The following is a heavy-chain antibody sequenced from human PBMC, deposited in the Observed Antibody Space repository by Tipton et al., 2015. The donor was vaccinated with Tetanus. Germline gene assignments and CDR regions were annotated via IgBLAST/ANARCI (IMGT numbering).Heavy chain of an antibody. J-gene: IGHJ6*02. V-gene: IGHV4-4*07. CDR2: IYTSGST. CDR1: GGSISSYY. Sequence: TLSLTCTVSGGSISSYYWSWIRQPAGKGLEWIGRIYTSGSTNYNPSLKSRVTMSVDTSKNQFSLKLSSVTAADTAVYYCVAMVTASHYYGMDVWGHGTTVTVSS. D-gene: IGHD5-18*01. CDR3: VAMVTASHYYGMDV.